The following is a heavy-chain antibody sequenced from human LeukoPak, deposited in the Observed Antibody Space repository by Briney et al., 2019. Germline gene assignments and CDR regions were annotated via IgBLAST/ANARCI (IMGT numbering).Heavy chain of an antibody. D-gene: IGHD6-19*01. CDR3: ARDLRGSSGWYGWFDP. CDR1: GGTFSSYA. Sequence: ASVKVSCKASGGTFSSYAISWVRQAPGQGLEWMGGIIPIFGTANYAQKFQGRVTITADESTSTAYMEPSSLRSEDTAVYYCARDLRGSSGWYGWFDPWGQGTLVTVSS. CDR2: IIPIFGTA. V-gene: IGHV1-69*01. J-gene: IGHJ5*02.